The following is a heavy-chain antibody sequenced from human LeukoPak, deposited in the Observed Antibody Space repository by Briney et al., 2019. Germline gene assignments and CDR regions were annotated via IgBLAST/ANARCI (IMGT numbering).Heavy chain of an antibody. CDR3: ARDPGYSRPSSYGYFDH. CDR2: ITSSSDSI. CDR1: GGSISSYY. Sequence: PSETLSLTCTVSGGSISSYYWSWIRQTPGKGLECLSYITSSSDSIHYADSVRGRFTVSRDNAKNSLYLQMSSLRDEDTAVYYCARDPGYSRPSSYGYFDHWGQGTLATVSS. J-gene: IGHJ4*02. V-gene: IGHV3-48*02. D-gene: IGHD1-26*01.